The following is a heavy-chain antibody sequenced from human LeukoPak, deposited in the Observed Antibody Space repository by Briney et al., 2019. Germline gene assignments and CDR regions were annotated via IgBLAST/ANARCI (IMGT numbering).Heavy chain of an antibody. D-gene: IGHD2/OR15-2a*01. CDR2: IYYSGST. CDR1: GGSISSYY. CDR3: AARSDDYFNFDY. V-gene: IGHV4-59*04. Sequence: SETLSLTCTVSGGSISSYYWSWIRQPPGKGLEWIGSIYYSGSTYYNPSLKSRVTISVDTSKNQFSLKLSSVTAADTAVYYCAARSDDYFNFDYWGQGTLVTVSS. J-gene: IGHJ4*02.